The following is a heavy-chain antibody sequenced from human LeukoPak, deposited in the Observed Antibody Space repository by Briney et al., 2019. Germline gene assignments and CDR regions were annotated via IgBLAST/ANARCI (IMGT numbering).Heavy chain of an antibody. CDR2: INQSGST. D-gene: IGHD6-13*01. J-gene: IGHJ4*02. Sequence: SETPSLTCAVYGGSFSGYYWSWIRQPPGKGLEWIGEINQSGSTNYNPSLKSRVTISVDTSKNQFSLKLSSVTAADTAVYYCARVRNSSSWYVRYDYWGQGTLVTVSS. CDR1: GGSFSGYY. V-gene: IGHV4-34*01. CDR3: ARVRNSSSWYVRYDY.